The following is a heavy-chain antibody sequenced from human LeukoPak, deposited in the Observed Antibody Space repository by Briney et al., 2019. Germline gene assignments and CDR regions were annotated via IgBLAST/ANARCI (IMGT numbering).Heavy chain of an antibody. J-gene: IGHJ2*01. V-gene: IGHV4-59*01. CDR2: IYYSGST. CDR3: ARGRQLSGYDFWSGYRNWYFDL. Sequence: PSETLSLTCTVSGGSISSYYWSWIRQPPGKGLEWIGYIYYSGSTNYNPSLKSRVTISVDTSKNQFSLKLSSVTAADTAVYYCARGRQLSGYDFWSGYRNWYFDLWDRGTLVTVSS. D-gene: IGHD3-3*01. CDR1: GGSISSYY.